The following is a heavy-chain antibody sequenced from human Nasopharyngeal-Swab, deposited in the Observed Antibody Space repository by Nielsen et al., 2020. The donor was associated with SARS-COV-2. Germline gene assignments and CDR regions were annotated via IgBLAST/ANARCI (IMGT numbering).Heavy chain of an antibody. CDR2: ISYDGSNK. J-gene: IGHJ4*02. CDR1: GFTFSSYG. Sequence: GESLKISCAASGFTFSSYGMHWVRQAPGKGLEWVAVISYDGSNKYYADSVKGRFTISRDNSKNTLYLQMNSLRAEDKAVYYCALLGVVPAATLDYWGQGTLVTVSS. V-gene: IGHV3-30*03. CDR3: ALLGVVPAATLDY. D-gene: IGHD2-2*01.